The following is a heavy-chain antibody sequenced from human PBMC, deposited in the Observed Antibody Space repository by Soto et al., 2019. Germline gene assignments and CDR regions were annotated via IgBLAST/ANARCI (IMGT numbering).Heavy chain of an antibody. CDR1: GFTFSSYA. Sequence: GGSLRLSCAASGFTFSSYAMHWVRQAPGKGLEWVAVISYDGSNKYYADSVKGRFTISRDNSKNTLYLQMNSLRAEDTAVYYCARDVWQWLVGGSFDYWGQGT. J-gene: IGHJ4*02. V-gene: IGHV3-30-3*01. D-gene: IGHD6-19*01. CDR3: ARDVWQWLVGGSFDY. CDR2: ISYDGSNK.